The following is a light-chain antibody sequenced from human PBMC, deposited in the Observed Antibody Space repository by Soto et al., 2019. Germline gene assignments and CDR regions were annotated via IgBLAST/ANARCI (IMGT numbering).Light chain of an antibody. J-gene: IGLJ2*01. CDR2: EVS. CDR1: SSDVGGYNY. V-gene: IGLV2-14*01. Sequence: QSALTQPASVSGSPGQSITISCTGTSSDVGGYNYVSWYQQHPGKAPKLMIYEVSNRPSGVSNRFSGSKSGNTAPLTISGLQAEDEADYYCSSYPSSSTLVVFGGGTKLTVL. CDR3: SSYPSSSTLVV.